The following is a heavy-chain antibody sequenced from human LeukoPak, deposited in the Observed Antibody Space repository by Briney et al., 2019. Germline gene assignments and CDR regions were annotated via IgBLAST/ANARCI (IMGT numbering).Heavy chain of an antibody. CDR3: ARGGLVRGHISSLISFDV. J-gene: IGHJ3*01. CDR1: GDSVSNNHAG. CDR2: AFYRSTWSY. Sequence: SRTLSLTCVISGDSVSNNHAGWSWIRQSPARGLEWLGRAFYRSTWSYDDAVSVKGRITITPDTAKNQLSLQLNSVTPEDTAFYYCARGGLVRGHISSLISFDVWGQGIMVTVSS. D-gene: IGHD3-10*01. V-gene: IGHV6-1*01.